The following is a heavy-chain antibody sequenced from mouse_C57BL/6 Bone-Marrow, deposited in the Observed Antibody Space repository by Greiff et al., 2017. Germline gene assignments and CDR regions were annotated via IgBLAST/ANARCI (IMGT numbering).Heavy chain of an antibody. V-gene: IGHV1-81*01. Sequence: QVQLQQSGAELARPGASVKLSCKASGYTFTSYGISWVKQRTGQGLEWIGEIYPRSGNTYYNEKLKGKATLTADKSSSTAYMELHSLTSEDSAVYFCARRGTTASLREDYWGQGTSVTVSS. J-gene: IGHJ4*01. D-gene: IGHD1-2*01. CDR3: ARRGTTASLREDY. CDR2: IYPRSGNT. CDR1: GYTFTSYG.